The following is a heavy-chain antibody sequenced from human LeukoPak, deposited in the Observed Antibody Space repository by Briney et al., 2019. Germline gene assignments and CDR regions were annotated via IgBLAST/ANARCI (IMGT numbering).Heavy chain of an antibody. CDR1: GGSISSYY. D-gene: IGHD2-21*02. CDR2: IYYSGST. V-gene: IGHV4-59*08. CDR3: ARSSAYCGGDCWGAFDI. Sequence: PSGTLSLTCTVSGGSISSYYWSWIRQPPGKGLEWIGYIYYSGSTNYNPSLKSRVTISVDTSKNQFSLKLSSVTAADTAVYYCARSSAYCGGDCWGAFDIWGQGTMVTVSS. J-gene: IGHJ3*02.